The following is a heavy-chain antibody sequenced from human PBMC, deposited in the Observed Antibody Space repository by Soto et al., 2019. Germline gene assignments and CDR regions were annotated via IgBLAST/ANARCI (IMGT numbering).Heavy chain of an antibody. CDR2: MSYDGNKK. Sequence: PGGSLRLSCAVSGFTLSSYGIHWVRQALGKGLEWVAFMSYDGNKKYYADSVKGRFTISRDNSKNTLYLQMDSLRADDTAMYYCAKGLSVIQEWIIDGHWGQGTQVTVSS. V-gene: IGHV3-30*18. CDR1: GFTLSSYG. CDR3: AKGLSVIQEWIIDGH. J-gene: IGHJ4*02. D-gene: IGHD5-18*01.